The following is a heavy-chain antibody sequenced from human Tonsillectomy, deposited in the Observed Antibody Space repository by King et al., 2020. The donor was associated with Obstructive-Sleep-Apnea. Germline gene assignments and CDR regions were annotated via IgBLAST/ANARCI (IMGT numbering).Heavy chain of an antibody. Sequence: QLQESGPGLVKPPGTLSLTCAVSGGSISSTNWWRWVRQPPGKGLEWIGEIHHSGSTNYNPTLKSRVTISVDKSKNQFSLKVSSVTAADTAVYYCARVTWRPYYYGMDVWGQGTTVTVSS. D-gene: IGHD5-24*01. CDR2: IHHSGST. CDR3: ARVTWRPYYYGMDV. J-gene: IGHJ6*02. V-gene: IGHV4-4*03. CDR1: GGSISSTNW.